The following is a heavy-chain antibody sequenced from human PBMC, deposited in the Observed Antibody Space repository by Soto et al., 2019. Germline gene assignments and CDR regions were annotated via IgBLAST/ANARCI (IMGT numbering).Heavy chain of an antibody. CDR1: CGSISSGDYY. Sequence: SETLSLTCTVSCGSISSGDYYWSWIRQPPGKGLEWIGYIYYSGTTYYNPSLKSRVTISVDTSKNQFSLKVSSVTAADTAVYYCARALIQLWPHYYYGMDVWGQGTTVTVSS. CDR2: IYYSGTT. V-gene: IGHV4-30-4*01. CDR3: ARALIQLWPHYYYGMDV. J-gene: IGHJ6*02. D-gene: IGHD5-18*01.